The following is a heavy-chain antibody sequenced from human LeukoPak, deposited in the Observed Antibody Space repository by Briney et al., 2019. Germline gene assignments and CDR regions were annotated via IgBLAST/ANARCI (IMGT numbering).Heavy chain of an antibody. V-gene: IGHV4-39*01. Sequence: SETLSLTCTASGVSISSSNSYWGWIRQPPGKGLEWIGSIYYSGNTYYNASLKSQVSISIDTSKNQFSLRLTSVTAADTAVYYCARQTGSGLFILPGGQGTLVTVSS. CDR2: IYYSGNT. CDR1: GVSISSSNSY. J-gene: IGHJ4*02. D-gene: IGHD3/OR15-3a*01. CDR3: ARQTGSGLFILP.